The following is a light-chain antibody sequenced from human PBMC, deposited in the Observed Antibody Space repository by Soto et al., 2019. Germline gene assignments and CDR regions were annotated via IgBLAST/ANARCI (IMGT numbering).Light chain of an antibody. J-gene: IGKJ2*01. CDR3: QQYRT. V-gene: IGKV1-5*01. CDR1: QSISSW. CDR2: DAS. Sequence: DIPMTQSPSTLSASVGDRVTITCRASQSISSWLAWYQQKPGKAPKLLIYDASSLESGVPSRFSGSASGTEFTLTISSLQPDDFATYDWQQYRTFGQGTKLEIK.